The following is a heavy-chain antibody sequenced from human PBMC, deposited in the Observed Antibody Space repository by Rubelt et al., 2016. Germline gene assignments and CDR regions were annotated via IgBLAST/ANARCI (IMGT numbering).Heavy chain of an antibody. V-gene: IGHV3-30*18. CDR1: GFTFSSYG. CDR2: ISYDGSNK. Sequence: QVQLVESGGGVVQPGRSLRLSCAASGFTFSSYGMHWVRQAPGKGLEWVAVISYDGSNKYYADSVKGRFTISRDNSKNSLSLQMNSLRAEDTAVYYCAKGRGILSPDYWGQGTLVTVSS. J-gene: IGHJ4*02. CDR3: AKGRGILSPDY. D-gene: IGHD3-10*01.